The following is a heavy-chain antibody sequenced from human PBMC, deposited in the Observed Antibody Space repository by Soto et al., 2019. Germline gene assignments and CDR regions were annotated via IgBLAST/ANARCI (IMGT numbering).Heavy chain of an antibody. Sequence: EVQLVDSGGALVQPGGSLRLSCAASGFTVGSNYMNWVRQAPGKGLEWVSVIYTGGLTSYADSVKGRFTISRDDSRNTRYLQMSSLRNDDTAVYYCAITIGGASSVYFDCWGQGNLVTVSS. J-gene: IGHJ4*02. D-gene: IGHD2-15*01. CDR3: AITIGGASSVYFDC. CDR2: IYTGGLT. CDR1: GFTVGSNY. V-gene: IGHV3-66*01.